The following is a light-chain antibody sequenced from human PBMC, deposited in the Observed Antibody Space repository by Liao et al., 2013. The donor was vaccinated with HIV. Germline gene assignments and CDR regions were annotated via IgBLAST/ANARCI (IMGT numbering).Light chain of an antibody. Sequence: SYVLTQPPSVSVAPGKTARITCGGNNIGSKSVHWYQQKPGQAPVVVIYSDSDRPSGIPERVSGSNSGTTATLTISGTQAMDEADYYCQAWDSSTARFGGGTKLTVL. CDR1: NIGSKS. CDR3: QAWDSSTAR. V-gene: IGLV3-21*01. CDR2: SDS. J-gene: IGLJ2*01.